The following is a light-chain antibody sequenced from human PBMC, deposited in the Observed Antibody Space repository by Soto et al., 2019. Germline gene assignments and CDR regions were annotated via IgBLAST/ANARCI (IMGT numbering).Light chain of an antibody. V-gene: IGLV2-14*01. CDR3: SSYTSSSVV. Sequence: QSALTQPASVSGSPGQSITISCTGTSSDVGGYNYVSRYRQHPGKAPKLMIYDVSNRPSGVSNRFSCSKSGNTASLSISGLQAEDEADYYCSSYTSSSVVFGGGTKLTVL. CDR2: DVS. J-gene: IGLJ2*01. CDR1: SSDVGGYNY.